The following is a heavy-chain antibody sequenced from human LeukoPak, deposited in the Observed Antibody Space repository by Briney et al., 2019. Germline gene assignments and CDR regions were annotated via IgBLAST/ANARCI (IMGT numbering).Heavy chain of an antibody. D-gene: IGHD3-16*01. CDR2: INHNGNVN. J-gene: IGHJ6*02. CDR1: GFTFSSYW. CDR3: ARGGGLDV. Sequence: GSLRLSCAASGFTFSSYWMNWARQAPGKGLEWVASINHNGNVNYYVDSVKGRFTISRDNAKNSLYLQMSNLRAEDTAMYFCARGGGLDVWGQGATVTVSS. V-gene: IGHV3-7*03.